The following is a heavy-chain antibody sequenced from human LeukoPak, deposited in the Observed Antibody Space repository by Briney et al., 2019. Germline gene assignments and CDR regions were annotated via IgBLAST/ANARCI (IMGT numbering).Heavy chain of an antibody. D-gene: IGHD3-3*01. CDR3: ARERQNKDFWSGGDY. CDR2: IKQDGSEK. CDR1: GFTFSTYW. Sequence: GRSLRLSCAASGFTFSTYWMSWVRQAPGKGLEWVANIKQDGSEKSYVDSVKGRFTISRDNAKNSLYLQMNTLRPEDTAVYYCARERQNKDFWSGGDYWGQGTLVTVSS. V-gene: IGHV3-7*01. J-gene: IGHJ4*02.